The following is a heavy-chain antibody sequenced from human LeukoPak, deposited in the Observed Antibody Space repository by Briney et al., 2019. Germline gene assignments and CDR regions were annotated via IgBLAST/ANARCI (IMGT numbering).Heavy chain of an antibody. Sequence: ASVKVSCKASGYTFTGYYLHWVRQAPGQGLEWMGWISPNSGETNSAQKFQGRVTMIRDTSISTAYMELSRLTSDDTDVYYCARAPGAGTYLDYWGQGTLVTVSS. CDR3: ARAPGAGTYLDY. D-gene: IGHD1-26*01. CDR2: ISPNSGET. J-gene: IGHJ4*02. V-gene: IGHV1-2*02. CDR1: GYTFTGYY.